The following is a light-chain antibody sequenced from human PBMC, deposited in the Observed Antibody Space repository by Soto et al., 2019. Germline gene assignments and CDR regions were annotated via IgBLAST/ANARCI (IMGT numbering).Light chain of an antibody. CDR2: EAS. V-gene: IGKV3-11*01. CDR3: QQRSNWPPIT. J-gene: IGKJ5*01. Sequence: EIVLTQSPATLSLSPGERATLSCRASQSVSSYLAWYQQKPGQAPRLLIHEASNRATGIPARFSGSGSGTDFTLTIVNLEPEDFAVYYCQQRSNWPPITFGQGTRLEIK. CDR1: QSVSSY.